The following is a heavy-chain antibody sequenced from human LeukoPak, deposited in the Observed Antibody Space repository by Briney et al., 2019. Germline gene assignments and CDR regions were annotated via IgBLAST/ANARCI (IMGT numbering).Heavy chain of an antibody. CDR3: ARERIVLMVYARGYFDY. J-gene: IGHJ4*02. CDR2: IYYSGST. V-gene: IGHV4-59*01. D-gene: IGHD2-8*01. Sequence: SETLSLTCTVSGGSTSSYYWSWIRQPPGKGLEWIGYIYYSGSTNYNPSLKSRVTISVDTSKNQFSLKLSSVTAADTAVYYCARERIVLMVYARGYFDYWGQGTLVTVSS. CDR1: GGSTSSYY.